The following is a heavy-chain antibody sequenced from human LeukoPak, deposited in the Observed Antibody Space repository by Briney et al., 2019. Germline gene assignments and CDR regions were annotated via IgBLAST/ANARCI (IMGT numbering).Heavy chain of an antibody. J-gene: IGHJ6*03. CDR3: AADPQYYDFWSGYFTYYYMDV. D-gene: IGHD3-3*01. Sequence: HTGGSLRPSCAASGFTFSIYATSCVRQEPGNGREWVSSISGGGGSTNYADSVKGRFTISRDNSKHTLYLQMNSLRAEDTAVYYCAADPQYYDFWSGYFTYYYMDVWGKGTTVTVSS. V-gene: IGHV3-23*01. CDR1: GFTFSIYA. CDR2: ISGGGGST.